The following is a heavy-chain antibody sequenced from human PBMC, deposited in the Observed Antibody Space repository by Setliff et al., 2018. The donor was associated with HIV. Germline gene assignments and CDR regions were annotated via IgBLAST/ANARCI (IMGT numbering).Heavy chain of an antibody. CDR3: AREKYGDKFDY. CDR1: GYNFTNYG. V-gene: IGHV1-18*01. CDR2: IGTYSGNT. Sequence: ASVKVSCKASGYNFTNYGIGWVRQAPGQGLEYLGWIGTYSGNTDDAQSVQGRVTMTRDTSTGTVYMDLRSLRSDDTAMYYCAREKYGDKFDYWGQGTLVTV. J-gene: IGHJ4*02. D-gene: IGHD2-8*01.